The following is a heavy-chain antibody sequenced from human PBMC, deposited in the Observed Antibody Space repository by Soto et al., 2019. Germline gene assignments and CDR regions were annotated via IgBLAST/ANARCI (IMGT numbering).Heavy chain of an antibody. V-gene: IGHV1-69*08. CDR2: LLPFLGTT. D-gene: IGHD5-18*01. CDR1: GGTLNTYT. J-gene: IGHJ4*02. CDR3: ARDVTAMEALYYYDA. Sequence: QLQLVQSGAAVKKPGSSVKVSCKASGGTLNTYTISWVRQAPGQGLEWMGSLLPFLGTTNYARKFQGRVTINADQSTSTMELSSLRSEDTAVYFCARDVTAMEALYYYDAWGQGTLVTVSS.